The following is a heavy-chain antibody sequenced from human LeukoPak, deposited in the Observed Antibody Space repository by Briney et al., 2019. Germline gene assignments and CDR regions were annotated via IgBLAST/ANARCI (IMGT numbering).Heavy chain of an antibody. CDR2: IKQDGSER. CDR1: GFTFSSYW. CDR3: TTETYRRFDY. V-gene: IGHV3-7*01. J-gene: IGHJ4*02. Sequence: GGSLRLSCAASGFTFSSYWMSWVRQAPGKGLAWVADIKQDGSERYYVDSVKGRFTISRDNAKNSLYLQIDSLRAEDTAVYYCTTETYRRFDYWGQGTLVTVSS.